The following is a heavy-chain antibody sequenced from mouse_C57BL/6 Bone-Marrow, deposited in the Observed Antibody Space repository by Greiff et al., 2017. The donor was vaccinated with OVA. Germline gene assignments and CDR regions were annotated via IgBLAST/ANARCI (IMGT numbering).Heavy chain of an antibody. CDR1: GFTFSSYG. V-gene: IGHV5-6*01. J-gene: IGHJ1*03. Sequence: EVTLVESGGDLVQPGGSLKLSCAASGFTFSSYGMSWVRQTPDKRLEWVATLNSSGRYTSSPDSVKGRFTISRDNAKNTLYLQMSSLKSEDTAMYYCARPYYGSSYWYFDVGGTGTTLTVSS. CDR3: ARPYYGSSYWYFDV. D-gene: IGHD1-1*01. CDR2: LNSSGRYT.